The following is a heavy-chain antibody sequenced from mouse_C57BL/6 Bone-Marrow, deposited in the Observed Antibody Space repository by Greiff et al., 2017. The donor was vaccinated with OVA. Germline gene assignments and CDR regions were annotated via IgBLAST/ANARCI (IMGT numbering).Heavy chain of an antibody. V-gene: IGHV5-9-1*02. CDR2: ISSGGDYI. Sequence: EVQRVESGEGLVKPGGSLKLSCAASGFTFSSYAMSWVRQTPEKRLEWVAYISSGGDYIYYADTVKGRFTISRDNARNTPYLQMSSLKSEDTAMYYCTRKEHYGNYDYWGQGTTLTVSS. CDR3: TRKEHYGNYDY. D-gene: IGHD2-1*01. CDR1: GFTFSSYA. J-gene: IGHJ2*01.